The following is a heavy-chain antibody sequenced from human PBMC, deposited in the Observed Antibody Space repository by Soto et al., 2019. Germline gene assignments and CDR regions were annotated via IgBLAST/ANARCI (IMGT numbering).Heavy chain of an antibody. Sequence: GASVKVSCKASGYTFTSYGISWVRQAPGQGLEWMGWISAYNGNTNYAQKLQGRVTMTTDTSTSTAYMELRSLRSDDTAVYYCAREQSSGEQLVFYYFDYWGQGTLVTVSS. J-gene: IGHJ4*02. V-gene: IGHV1-18*01. D-gene: IGHD6-6*01. CDR3: AREQSSGEQLVFYYFDY. CDR2: ISAYNGNT. CDR1: GYTFTSYG.